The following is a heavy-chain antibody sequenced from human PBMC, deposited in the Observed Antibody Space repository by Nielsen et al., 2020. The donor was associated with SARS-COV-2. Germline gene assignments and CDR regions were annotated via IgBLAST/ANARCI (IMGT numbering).Heavy chain of an antibody. D-gene: IGHD2-21*01. Sequence: SETLSLTCGVSDTYLSSYYWSWIRQAPGQRLEWIGEVDREGLLIYNSSLESRVTLSLDTSKKQFSLKLTSVTAADTAVYYCARGDVVGDSFYYYSGLDVWGQGTTVTVSS. V-gene: IGHV4-34*01. CDR1: DTYLSSYY. CDR2: VDREGLL. CDR3: ARGDVVGDSFYYYSGLDV. J-gene: IGHJ6*02.